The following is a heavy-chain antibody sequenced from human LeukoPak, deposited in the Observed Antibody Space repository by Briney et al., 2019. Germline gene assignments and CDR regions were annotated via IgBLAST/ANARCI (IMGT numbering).Heavy chain of an antibody. Sequence: SETLSLTCTVSGGSISSGDYYWSWIRQPPGKGLEWIGYIYYSGSTYYNPSLKSRVTISVDTSKNQFSLKLSSVTAADTAVYYCARDYYDSSGFGYFDYWGQGTLVTVSS. CDR3: ARDYYDSSGFGYFDY. CDR1: GGSISSGDYY. V-gene: IGHV4-30-4*08. CDR2: IYYSGST. D-gene: IGHD3-22*01. J-gene: IGHJ4*02.